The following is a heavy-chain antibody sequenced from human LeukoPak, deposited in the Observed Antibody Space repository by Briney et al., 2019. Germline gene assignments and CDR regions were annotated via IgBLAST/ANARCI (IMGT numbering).Heavy chain of an antibody. Sequence: GGSLRLSCAASGFTFSTYEMHWVRQAPGKGLEWVSAISGSGYSTYYADSVKGRFTISRDNSKNTLYLQMNSLRAEDTAVYYCAKYYGDDPDYYYYMDVWGKGTTVTISS. J-gene: IGHJ6*03. CDR2: ISGSGYST. CDR1: GFTFSTYE. CDR3: AKYYGDDPDYYYYMDV. D-gene: IGHD4-17*01. V-gene: IGHV3-23*01.